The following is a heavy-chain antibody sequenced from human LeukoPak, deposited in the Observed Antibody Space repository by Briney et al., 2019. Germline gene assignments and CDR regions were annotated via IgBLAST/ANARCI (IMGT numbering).Heavy chain of an antibody. D-gene: IGHD2-15*01. V-gene: IGHV1-69*13. CDR3: AREGTEFLVAAWGDWFDP. Sequence: SVKVSCKASGGTFSSNTISWVRQAPGQGLECMGGIIPIFGTANYAQKFQGRVTITADESTSTAYMELSSLRYEDTAVYYCAREGTEFLVAAWGDWFDPWGQGTLVTVSS. J-gene: IGHJ5*02. CDR1: GGTFSSNT. CDR2: IIPIFGTA.